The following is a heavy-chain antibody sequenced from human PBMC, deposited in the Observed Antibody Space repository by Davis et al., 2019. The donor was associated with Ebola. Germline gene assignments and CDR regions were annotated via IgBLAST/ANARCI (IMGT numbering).Heavy chain of an antibody. D-gene: IGHD3-22*01. V-gene: IGHV1-46*01. CDR1: GYTLTSYY. CDR3: AREDSSGHGVDY. Sequence: ASVKVSCKASGYTLTSYYMHWVRQAPEQGLEWMGIINPSGGSTSYAQKFQGRVTMTRDTSTSTVYMELSSLRSEDTAVYYCAREDSSGHGVDYWGQGTLVTVSS. CDR2: INPSGGST. J-gene: IGHJ4*02.